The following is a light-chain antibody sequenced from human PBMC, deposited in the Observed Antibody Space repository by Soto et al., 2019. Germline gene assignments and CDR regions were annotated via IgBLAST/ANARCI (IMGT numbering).Light chain of an antibody. CDR3: QQYKNWPL. V-gene: IGKV3D-15*01. CDR1: RSVDTD. CDR2: GAS. Sequence: IVLGQSPGSLALSAWDSATLSCKASRSVDTDYLAWYQQRPGQAPRLLIYGASNRATGIPDRFSGSGFGTEFTLTISSLQSEDFAVYYCQQYKNWPLFGQGTKVDI. J-gene: IGKJ1*01.